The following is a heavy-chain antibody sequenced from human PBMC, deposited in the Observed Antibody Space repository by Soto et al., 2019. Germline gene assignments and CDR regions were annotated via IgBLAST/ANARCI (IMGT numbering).Heavy chain of an antibody. V-gene: IGHV1-46*01. J-gene: IGHJ4*02. CDR2: INPSVGST. D-gene: IGHD3-3*01. CDR1: GYTFTSYY. CDR3: AVPLPGPDFWSGYLTQFDY. Sequence: GASVKVSCKASGYTFTSYYMHWVRQAPGQGLEWMGIINPSVGSTSYAQKFQGRVTMTRDMSTSTVYMELSSLRSQHTAVYYCAVPLPGPDFWSGYLTQFDYWGQGTLVTVS.